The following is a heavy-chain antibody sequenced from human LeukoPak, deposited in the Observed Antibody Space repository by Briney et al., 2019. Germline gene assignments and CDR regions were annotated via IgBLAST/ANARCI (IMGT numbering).Heavy chain of an antibody. CDR3: AKDSARLLDY. Sequence: GGSLRLSCAASGFIFSNYYMSWVRQAPGKGLEWVTFIQYDGSEKYYADSVKGRFTVSRDNSKNTLYLQMNSLRLEDTAVYYCAKDSARLLDYWGQGTLVTVSS. V-gene: IGHV3-30*02. J-gene: IGHJ4*02. CDR1: GFIFSNYY. CDR2: IQYDGSEK.